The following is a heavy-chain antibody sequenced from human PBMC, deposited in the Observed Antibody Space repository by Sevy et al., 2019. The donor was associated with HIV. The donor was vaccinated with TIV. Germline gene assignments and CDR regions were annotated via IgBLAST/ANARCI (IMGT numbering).Heavy chain of an antibody. V-gene: IGHV4-39*01. D-gene: IGHD2-8*01. Sequence: SETLSLTCTVSGGSISSSSYYWGWIRQPPGKGLEWIWRIYYSGSTYYNPSLKSRVTISVDTSKNQFSLKLSSVTAADTAVYYCARLSGWSMHLMYYFDSWGQGTLVTVSS. CDR1: GGSISSSSYY. CDR2: IYYSGST. J-gene: IGHJ4*02. CDR3: ARLSGWSMHLMYYFDS.